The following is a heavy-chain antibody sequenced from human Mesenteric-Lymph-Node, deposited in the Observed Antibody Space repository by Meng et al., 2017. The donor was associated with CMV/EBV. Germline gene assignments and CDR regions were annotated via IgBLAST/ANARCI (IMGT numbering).Heavy chain of an antibody. J-gene: IGHJ4*02. Sequence: SETLSLTCDVSDGSITSNNWWSWVRQPPGRGLEWIGIIYHSGSTNYNPSLKSRVTISVDRSKNQFSLRLNSVTAADTAMYFCARQMSDSNWCFDYWGQGTPVTVSS. CDR3: ARQMSDSNWCFDY. D-gene: IGHD4-11*01. CDR2: IYHSGST. CDR1: DGSITSNNW. V-gene: IGHV4-4*02.